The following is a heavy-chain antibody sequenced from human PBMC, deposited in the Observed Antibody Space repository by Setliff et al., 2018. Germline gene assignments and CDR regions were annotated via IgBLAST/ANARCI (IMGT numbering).Heavy chain of an antibody. CDR3: ARAQSWSGGPYYFDN. J-gene: IGHJ4*02. CDR2: MNPNTGYT. V-gene: IGHV1-8*02. Sequence: ASVKVSCKASGYSFSTYDINWVRQAAGQGLEWMGWMNPNTGYTGYARNFQGRVTMTRNTSISTAYMELSGLRSDDTAVYYCARAQSWSGGPYYFDNWGQGTLVTVSS. CDR1: GYSFSTYD. D-gene: IGHD3-3*01.